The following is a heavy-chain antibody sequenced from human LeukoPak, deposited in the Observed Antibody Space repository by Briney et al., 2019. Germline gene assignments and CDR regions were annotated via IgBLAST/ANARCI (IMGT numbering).Heavy chain of an antibody. V-gene: IGHV3-48*03. D-gene: IGHD5-12*01. CDR2: LSSSGSSM. CDR3: ARGSGGYSGWFDP. CDR1: GFTFSSYE. J-gene: IGHJ5*02. Sequence: PGGSLRLSCAASGFTFSSYEMNWVRQAPGKGLEWVSYLSSSGSSMYYADSVKGRFTISRDNAKNSLYLQMSSLRAEDTAVYYCARGSGGYSGWFDPWGQGTLVTVSS.